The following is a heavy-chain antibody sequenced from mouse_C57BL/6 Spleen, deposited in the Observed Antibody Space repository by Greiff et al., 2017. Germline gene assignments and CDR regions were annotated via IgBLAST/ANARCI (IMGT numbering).Heavy chain of an antibody. V-gene: IGHV1-9*01. Sequence: VQLQQSGAELMKPGASVKLSCKATGYTFTGYWIEWVKQRPGHGLEWIGEILPGSGSTNYNEKFKGKATFTADTSSNTAYMQLSSLTTEDSAIYYCARFPITTVVGDYAMDYWGQGTSVTVSS. CDR2: ILPGSGST. CDR3: ARFPITTVVGDYAMDY. D-gene: IGHD1-1*01. J-gene: IGHJ4*01. CDR1: GYTFTGYW.